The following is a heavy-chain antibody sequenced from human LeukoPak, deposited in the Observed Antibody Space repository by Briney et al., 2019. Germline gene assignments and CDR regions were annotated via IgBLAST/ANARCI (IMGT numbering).Heavy chain of an antibody. J-gene: IGHJ4*02. V-gene: IGHV1-69*02. CDR2: IIPILGIA. Sequence: ASVKVSRKASGGTFSSYTISWVRQAPGQGLEWMGRIIPILGIANYAQKFQGRVTITADKSTSTAYMELSSLRSEDTAVYYCARADGDLYYFDYWGQGTLVTVSS. D-gene: IGHD4-17*01. CDR3: ARADGDLYYFDY. CDR1: GGTFSSYT.